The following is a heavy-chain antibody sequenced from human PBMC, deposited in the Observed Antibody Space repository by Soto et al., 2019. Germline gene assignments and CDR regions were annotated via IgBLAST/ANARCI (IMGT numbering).Heavy chain of an antibody. CDR2: ISSSSFTI. Sequence: PVGSLRLSCAASGFSFSTYSMNWVRQAPGKGLEWVSYISSSSFTIYYADSVEGRFTISRDNAKNSLYLQVNSLRAEDTAVYYCARDLGRRYYYDSSGYRLQRGMDVWGQGTTVTVSS. CDR1: GFSFSTYS. CDR3: ARDLGRRYYYDSSGYRLQRGMDV. D-gene: IGHD3-22*01. J-gene: IGHJ6*02. V-gene: IGHV3-48*01.